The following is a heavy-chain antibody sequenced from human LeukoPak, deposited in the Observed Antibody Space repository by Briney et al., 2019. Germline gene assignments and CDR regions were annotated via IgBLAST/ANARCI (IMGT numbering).Heavy chain of an antibody. J-gene: IGHJ4*02. CDR2: ISGSGGST. D-gene: IGHD2-2*01. Sequence: GGSLRLSCAASGFTFSSYAMSWVRQAPGKGLEWVSAISGSGGSTYYADSVKGRFTISRDNSKNTLYLQMNSLRAEDTAVYYCAKSIVVVPAASLYYFDYWGQGTLVTVFS. V-gene: IGHV3-23*01. CDR3: AKSIVVVPAASLYYFDY. CDR1: GFTFSSYA.